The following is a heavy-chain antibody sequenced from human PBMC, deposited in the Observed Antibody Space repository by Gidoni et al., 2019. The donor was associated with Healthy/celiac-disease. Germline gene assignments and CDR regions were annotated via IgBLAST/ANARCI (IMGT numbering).Heavy chain of an antibody. CDR2: IYYSGST. CDR1: GGSISRSSYY. Sequence: QLQLQESGPGLVKPSETLSLTCTVSGGSISRSSYYWGWIRQPPGQGLEWIGSIYYSGSTYYNPSLKSRVTISVDTSKNQFSLKLSSVTAADTAVYYCASQGEDTAMVKVFDYWGQGTLVTVSS. V-gene: IGHV4-39*01. CDR3: ASQGEDTAMVKVFDY. D-gene: IGHD5-18*01. J-gene: IGHJ4*02.